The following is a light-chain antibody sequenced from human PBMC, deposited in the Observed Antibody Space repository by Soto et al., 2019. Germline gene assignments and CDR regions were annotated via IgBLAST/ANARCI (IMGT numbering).Light chain of an antibody. Sequence: ELVMRQSPAPLSVSPGERATLSRRASQGIGDTLAWYPNKPGQAPRLLIYGASKRATGIPDRFSGSGSGAEFNLTISRLETEDFGVYQCQQYDGSTQTFGQGTKVDIK. J-gene: IGKJ1*01. V-gene: IGKV3D-15*01. CDR2: GAS. CDR1: QGIGDT. CDR3: QQYDGSTQT.